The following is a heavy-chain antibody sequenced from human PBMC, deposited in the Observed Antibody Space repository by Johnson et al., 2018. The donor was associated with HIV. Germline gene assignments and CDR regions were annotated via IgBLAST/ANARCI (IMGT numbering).Heavy chain of an antibody. J-gene: IGHJ3*02. D-gene: IGHD6-13*01. Sequence: VQLVESGGGLVQPGGSLRLSCAASGFTVSSNYMSWVRQAPGKGLEWVSGINWNGGSTGYAASVKGRSTISRDNAKNSLYLQMNSLRAEDTALYYCARDTDSSSWYTGPDAFDIWGQGTMVTVSS. V-gene: IGHV3-20*04. CDR1: GFTVSSNY. CDR2: INWNGGST. CDR3: ARDTDSSSWYTGPDAFDI.